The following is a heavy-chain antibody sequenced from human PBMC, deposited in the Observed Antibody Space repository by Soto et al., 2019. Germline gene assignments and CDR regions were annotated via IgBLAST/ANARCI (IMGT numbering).Heavy chain of an antibody. V-gene: IGHV3-13*01. CDR2: IGTAGDT. CDR1: GFTFSSYD. CDR3: ARDSAFHYYDSSGPTQYYYGMDV. Sequence: PGGSLRLSCAASGFTFSSYDMHWVRQATGKGLEWVSAIGTAGDTYYPGSEKGRFTISRENAKNSLYLQMNSLRAEDTAVYYCARDSAFHYYDSSGPTQYYYGMDVWGQGTTVTVSS. J-gene: IGHJ6*02. D-gene: IGHD3-22*01.